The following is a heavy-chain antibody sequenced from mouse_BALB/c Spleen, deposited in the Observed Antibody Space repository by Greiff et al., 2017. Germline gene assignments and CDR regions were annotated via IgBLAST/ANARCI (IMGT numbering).Heavy chain of an antibody. CDR2: ISSGGST. V-gene: IGHV5-6-5*01. J-gene: IGHJ3*01. CDR3: ARDRDYYGSRVAY. Sequence: EVKVVESGGGLVKPGGSLKLSCAASGFTFSSYAMSWVRQTPEKRLEWVASISSGGSTYYPDSVKGRFTISRDNARNILYLQMSSLRSEDTAMYYCARDRDYYGSRVAYWGQGTLVTVSA. CDR1: GFTFSSYA. D-gene: IGHD1-1*01.